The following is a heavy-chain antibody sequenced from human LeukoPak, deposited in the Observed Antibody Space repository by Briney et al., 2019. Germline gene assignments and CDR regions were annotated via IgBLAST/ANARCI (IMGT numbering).Heavy chain of an antibody. V-gene: IGHV4-31*03. J-gene: IGHJ4*02. Sequence: PSETLSLTCTVSGGSISSGGYYWSWIRQHPGKGLEWIGYISYSGSTYYNSPLKSRVTISVDTSKNQFSLKLRSVTAADTAVYYCAREYTNTPGRFDYWGQGTLVTVSS. CDR2: ISYSGST. D-gene: IGHD2-2*02. CDR3: AREYTNTPGRFDY. CDR1: GGSISSGGYY.